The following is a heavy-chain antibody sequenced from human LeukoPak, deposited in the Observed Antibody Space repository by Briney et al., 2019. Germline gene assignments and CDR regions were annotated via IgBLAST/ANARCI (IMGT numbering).Heavy chain of an antibody. D-gene: IGHD5-24*01. CDR3: ARGETMDV. J-gene: IGHJ6*03. Sequence: GGSLRLSCVALEFSFETYWMSWVRQAPGKGPEWVANINEDGSEKHYVGSVRGRFTISRDNADNPLHLQMNSLRPEDMAVYYCARGETMDVWGKGTTVTVSS. V-gene: IGHV3-7*01. CDR1: EFSFETYW. CDR2: INEDGSEK.